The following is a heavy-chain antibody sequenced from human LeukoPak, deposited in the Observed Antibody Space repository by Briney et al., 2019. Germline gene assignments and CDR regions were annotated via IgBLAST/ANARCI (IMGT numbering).Heavy chain of an antibody. D-gene: IGHD3-3*01. CDR1: GFTFSSYA. Sequence: GGSLRLSCAASGFTFSSYAMHWVRQAPGKGLEWVAVISYDGSNKYYADSVKGRFTISRDNAKNSLYLQMNSLRAEDTAVYYCARDAYDFWSGSTSYYYGMDVWGQGTTVTVSS. CDR2: ISYDGSNK. V-gene: IGHV3-30-3*01. CDR3: ARDAYDFWSGSTSYYYGMDV. J-gene: IGHJ6*02.